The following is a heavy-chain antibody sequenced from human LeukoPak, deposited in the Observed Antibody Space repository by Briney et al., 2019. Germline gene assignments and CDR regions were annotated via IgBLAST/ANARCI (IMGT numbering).Heavy chain of an antibody. CDR3: AREGIVTTYSNCLDY. CDR1: GGTFSSYA. J-gene: IGHJ4*02. CDR2: IIPIFGTA. D-gene: IGHD4-11*01. V-gene: IGHV1-69*13. Sequence: SVKVSCKASGGTFSSYAISWVRQAPGQGLEWMGGIIPIFGTANHAQKFQGRVTITADESTSTAYMELSSLRSEDTAVYYCAREGIVTTYSNCLDYWGQGTLVTVSS.